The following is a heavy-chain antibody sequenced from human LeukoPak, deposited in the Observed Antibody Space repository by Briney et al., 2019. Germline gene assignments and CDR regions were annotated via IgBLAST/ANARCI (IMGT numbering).Heavy chain of an antibody. V-gene: IGHV3-23*01. Sequence: GGSLRLSCAASGFTFSSYAMSWVRQAPGKGLEWVSAISGSGGSTYYADSVKGRFTISRDNSKNTLYLQMNSLRAEDTAVYYCAKDRHSGWYQPRSSDYWGQGTLVTVSS. CDR1: GFTFSSYA. CDR3: AKDRHSGWYQPRSSDY. CDR2: ISGSGGST. D-gene: IGHD6-19*01. J-gene: IGHJ4*02.